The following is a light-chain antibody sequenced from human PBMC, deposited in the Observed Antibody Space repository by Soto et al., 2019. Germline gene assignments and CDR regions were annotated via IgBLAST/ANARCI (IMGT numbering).Light chain of an antibody. J-gene: IGKJ5*01. CDR2: DAF. CDR1: QSISSW. Sequence: DIQMTQSPCSLSASVGDRVTITCRASQSISSWLAWYQQKPGKAPKLLIFDAFSLESGVPSRFSGSRSGTDFTLTISSLQPEDFATYSCQQSYSTLITFGQGTRLEIK. CDR3: QQSYSTLIT. V-gene: IGKV1-5*01.